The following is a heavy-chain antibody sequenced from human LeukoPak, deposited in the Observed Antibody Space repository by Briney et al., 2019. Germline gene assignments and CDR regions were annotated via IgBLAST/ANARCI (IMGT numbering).Heavy chain of an antibody. Sequence: GGSLRLSCAASEFSFGSNSMTWVRQAPGKGLEWVSLIYSGGSTYYTDSVMGRFTISRDNSKNTLYLQMNSLRAEDTAVYYYARGPSGYHNTGGQGTLVTVYS. J-gene: IGHJ4*02. D-gene: IGHD5-12*01. CDR1: EFSFGSNS. CDR3: ARGPSGYHNT. V-gene: IGHV3-66*01. CDR2: IYSGGST.